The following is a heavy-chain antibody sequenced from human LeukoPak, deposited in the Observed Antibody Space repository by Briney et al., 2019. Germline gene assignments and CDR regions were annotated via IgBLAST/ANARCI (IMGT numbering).Heavy chain of an antibody. D-gene: IGHD6-13*01. CDR2: INPSGGNT. CDR1: AYTFTSYY. J-gene: IGHJ6*03. CDR3: ARDLGIAAAGTLYIDA. V-gene: IGHV1-46*01. Sequence: GSVKPSCKASAYTFTSYYMHWVRHAPGQGLEWMGIINPSGGNTSYAHPFQDRVTMTRDTSTSTAYMKLSSMRTEDTAVYYCARDLGIAAAGTLYIDAWGKGTTVTISS.